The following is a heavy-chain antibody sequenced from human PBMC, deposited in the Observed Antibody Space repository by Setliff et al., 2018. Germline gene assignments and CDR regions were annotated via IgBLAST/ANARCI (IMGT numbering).Heavy chain of an antibody. J-gene: IGHJ6*03. CDR2: IRPLRGDT. V-gene: IGHV1-2*02. CDR3: ARAPSGTGFYHFFSYMDV. Sequence: ASVKVSCKASGYIFSAYHVHWVRQAPGQGPEWVGCIRPLRGDTKSAQKFQGRLTMTGDASINTAFMELTGLTSDDTAVYYCARAPSGTGFYHFFSYMDVWGKGTTVPSP. D-gene: IGHD1-7*01. CDR1: GYIFSAYH.